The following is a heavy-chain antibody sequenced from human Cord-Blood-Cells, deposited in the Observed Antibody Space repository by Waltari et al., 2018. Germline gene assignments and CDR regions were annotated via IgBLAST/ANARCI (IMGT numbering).Heavy chain of an antibody. CDR3: ARDIGEYSSSSGIFDY. CDR2: ISSSGSTI. D-gene: IGHD6-6*01. CDR1: GFTFSSYE. Sequence: GLVQPGGSLRLSCAASGFTFSSYEMNWVRQAPGKGVEWVSYISSSGSTIYYADSVKGRFTISRDNAKNSLYLQMNSLRAEDTAVYYCARDIGEYSSSSGIFDYWGQGTLVTVSS. J-gene: IGHJ4*02. V-gene: IGHV3-48*03.